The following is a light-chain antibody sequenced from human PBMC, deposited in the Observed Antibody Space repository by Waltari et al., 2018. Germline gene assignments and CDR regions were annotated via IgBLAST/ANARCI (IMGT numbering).Light chain of an antibody. CDR3: TSYAVTKVV. V-gene: IGLV2-8*01. CDR1: SSDIGGYNY. J-gene: IGLJ2*01. Sequence: QSVLTQPPSASGFLGQSVAISCTGTSSDIGGYNYVSWYQQHPGKAPNLRIYEVTKRPPGVPDRFAGSKSGNAASLTVSGLQAEDEADYYCTSYAVTKVVFGGGTKLTVL. CDR2: EVT.